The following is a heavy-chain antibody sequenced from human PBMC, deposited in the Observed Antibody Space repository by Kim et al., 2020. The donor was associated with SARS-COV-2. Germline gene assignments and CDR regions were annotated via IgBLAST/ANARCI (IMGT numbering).Heavy chain of an antibody. CDR2: IRSKVNGYAT. CDR3: TRGPGMTLAFWDAFDI. Sequence: GGSLRLSCGASGFTFSDSAMHWVRRASGKGLEWVGRIRSKVNGYATAYSASVRGRFTISRDDSRNTAYLQMNSLKTEDTAVYFCTRGPGMTLAFWDAFDIWGQGTMVAVSS. CDR1: GFTFSDSA. J-gene: IGHJ3*02. V-gene: IGHV3-73*01. D-gene: IGHD1-1*01.